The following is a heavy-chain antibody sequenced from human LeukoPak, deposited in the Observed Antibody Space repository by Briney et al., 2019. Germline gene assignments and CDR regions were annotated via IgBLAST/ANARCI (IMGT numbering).Heavy chain of an antibody. CDR2: IKQDGSEK. V-gene: IGHV3-7*01. D-gene: IGHD1-7*01. J-gene: IGHJ4*02. CDR1: GFIFSSYW. Sequence: GGSLRLSCAASGFIFSSYWMSWVRRAPGKGLEWVANIKQDGSEKYYVDSVKGRFTISRDNAENSLYLQMNSLRAEDTAVYYCARVFNWNSRGGHYFDYWGQGTLVTVSS. CDR3: ARVFNWNSRGGHYFDY.